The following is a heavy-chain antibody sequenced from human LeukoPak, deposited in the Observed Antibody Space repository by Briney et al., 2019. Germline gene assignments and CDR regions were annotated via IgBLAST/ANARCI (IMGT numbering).Heavy chain of an antibody. CDR3: ASHPNRDDYGDYGDD. J-gene: IGHJ4*02. D-gene: IGHD4-17*01. CDR2: LYHSGST. CDR1: GYSISSGYY. V-gene: IGHV4-38-2*01. Sequence: SETLSLTCAVSGYSISSGYYWGWMRQAPGKGLVWIGSLYHSGSTYYNPSLNRRVIISVDTSKNQSSLKLSSVTAADTAVYYCASHPNRDDYGDYGDDWGQGTLVTVSS.